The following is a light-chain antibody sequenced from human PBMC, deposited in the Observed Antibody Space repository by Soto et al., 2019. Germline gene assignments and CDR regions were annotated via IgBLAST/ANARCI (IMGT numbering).Light chain of an antibody. CDR2: DAS. CDR3: QQYYNYPLT. CDR1: QGLGSA. V-gene: IGKV1-8*01. J-gene: IGKJ4*01. Sequence: IQMTQSPSSVSASVGDRVTITCRASQGLGSALAWYQQKPGKAPNVLIYDASTLQSGVPSRFSGSGSGTDFTLTISSLQSEDFATYYCQQYYNYPLTFGGGTKVDIK.